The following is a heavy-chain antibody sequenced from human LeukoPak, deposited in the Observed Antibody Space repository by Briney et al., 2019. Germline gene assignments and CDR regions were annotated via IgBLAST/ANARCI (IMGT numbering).Heavy chain of an antibody. J-gene: IGHJ4*02. CDR3: ARARQWLATFDC. Sequence: GGCLRLSCAASDFSVNTNFMNWVRQAPGKGLEWVSVILTSGTTYYADSVKGRFTISRDNSKNTLYLQMNSLTAEDTAVYYCARARQWLATFDCWGQGTLVTVSS. CDR2: ILTSGTT. V-gene: IGHV3-53*01. D-gene: IGHD6-19*01. CDR1: DFSVNTNF.